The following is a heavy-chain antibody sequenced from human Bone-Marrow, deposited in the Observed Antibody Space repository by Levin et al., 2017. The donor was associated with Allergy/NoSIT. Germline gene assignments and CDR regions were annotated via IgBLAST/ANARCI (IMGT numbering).Heavy chain of an antibody. CDR2: IYHSGDT. CDR1: ADSINFYY. Sequence: SETLSLTCTVSADSINFYYWSWIRQSPGKGLEWIGHIYHSGDTNYNPSLKSRVTISVDTSKNQFSLKLNSVTAADTAVYYCARTYPGYLDSVYFDYWGQGTLVTVSS. CDR3: ARTYPGYLDSVYFDY. J-gene: IGHJ4*02. V-gene: IGHV4-59*01. D-gene: IGHD5-12*01.